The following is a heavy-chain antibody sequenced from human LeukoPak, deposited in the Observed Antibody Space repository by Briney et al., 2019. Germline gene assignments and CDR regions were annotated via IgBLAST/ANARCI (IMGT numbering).Heavy chain of an antibody. Sequence: SDTLSLTCTVSGGSITNPTYHWGWVRQPPGKGLGWIGSIYYNGNSYYNLDLKSRLTLSIDTSNNQFSLKLESVTAADTAVYYCTSEYSSSPAYWGQGTLVTVSS. D-gene: IGHD6-6*01. J-gene: IGHJ4*02. CDR2: IYYNGNS. V-gene: IGHV4-39*02. CDR1: GGSITNPTYH. CDR3: TSEYSSSPAY.